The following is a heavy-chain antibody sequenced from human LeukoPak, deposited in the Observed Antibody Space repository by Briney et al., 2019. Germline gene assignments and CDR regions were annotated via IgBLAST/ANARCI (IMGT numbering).Heavy chain of an antibody. CDR1: GFTFSYYS. Sequence: GGSLRLSCATSGFTFSYYSMHWVRQAPGRGLEWVSYISNSGRTIYYADSVKGRFTISRDNAKNSVYLQMNSLRAEDTAVYYCARERMRLFGDHWGQGTLVTVSS. V-gene: IGHV3-48*01. J-gene: IGHJ4*02. CDR2: ISNSGRTI. D-gene: IGHD3-3*01. CDR3: ARERMRLFGDH.